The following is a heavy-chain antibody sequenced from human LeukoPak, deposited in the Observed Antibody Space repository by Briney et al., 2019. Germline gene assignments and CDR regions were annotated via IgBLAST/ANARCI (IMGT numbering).Heavy chain of an antibody. CDR3: ARDYGSGSYYNHLDY. CDR2: INWNGGST. Sequence: PGGSLRLSCAASGFTFDDYGMSWVRQAPGKGLEWVSGINWNGGSTGYADSVKGRFTISRDNAKNSLYLQMNSLRAEDTALYYCARDYGSGSYYNHLDYWGQGTLVTVSS. V-gene: IGHV3-20*04. J-gene: IGHJ4*02. D-gene: IGHD3-10*01. CDR1: GFTFDDYG.